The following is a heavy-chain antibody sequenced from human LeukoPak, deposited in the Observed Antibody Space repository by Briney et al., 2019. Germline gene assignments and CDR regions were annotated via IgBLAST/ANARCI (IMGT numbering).Heavy chain of an antibody. CDR1: GYTFTSYG. D-gene: IGHD6-13*01. V-gene: IGHV1-18*01. Sequence: ASVKVSCKASGYTFTSYGISWVRQAPGQGLEWMGWSSAYNGNTNYAQKLQGRVTMTTDTSTSTAYMELRSLRSDDTAVYYCARESPLSIAAAGTYYYYMDVWGKGTTVTVSS. J-gene: IGHJ6*03. CDR2: SSAYNGNT. CDR3: ARESPLSIAAAGTYYYYMDV.